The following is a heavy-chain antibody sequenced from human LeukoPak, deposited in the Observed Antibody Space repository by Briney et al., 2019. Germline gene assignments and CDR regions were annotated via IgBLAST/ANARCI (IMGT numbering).Heavy chain of an antibody. Sequence: ASVKVSCKASGYTFTSYGISWVRQAPGQGFEWMGWISAYNGNTNYAQKLQGRVTMTTNTSTSTAYMELRSLRSDDTAVYYCARDWVTYYDFWSGRRASDHWGQGTLVTVSS. D-gene: IGHD3-3*01. CDR3: ARDWVTYYDFWSGRRASDH. J-gene: IGHJ4*02. V-gene: IGHV1-18*01. CDR2: ISAYNGNT. CDR1: GYTFTSYG.